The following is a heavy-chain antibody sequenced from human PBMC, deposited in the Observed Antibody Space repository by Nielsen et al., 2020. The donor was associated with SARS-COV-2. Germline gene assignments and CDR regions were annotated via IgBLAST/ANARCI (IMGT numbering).Heavy chain of an antibody. Sequence: SETLSLTCAVYGGSFSGYYWSWIRQPPGKGLEWIGEINHSGSTYYNPSLKSRVTISVDTSKNQFSLKLSSVTAADTAVYYCARGLLEYYYYMDVWGKGTTVTVSS. J-gene: IGHJ6*03. CDR2: INHSGST. CDR1: GGSFSGYY. CDR3: ARGLLEYYYYMDV. V-gene: IGHV4-34*09. D-gene: IGHD1-1*01.